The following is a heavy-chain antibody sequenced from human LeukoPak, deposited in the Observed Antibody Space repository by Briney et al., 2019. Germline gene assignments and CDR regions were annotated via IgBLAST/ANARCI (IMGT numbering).Heavy chain of an antibody. CDR3: VKEETGTIDY. J-gene: IGHJ4*02. D-gene: IGHD1-1*01. CDR2: ISYDGSNK. V-gene: IGHV3-30*18. CDR1: GFTFSSYG. Sequence: VRSLRLSCAASGFTFSSYGMHWVRQAPGKGLEWVAVISYDGSNKYYADSVKGRFTISRDNSKNTLYLQMNSLRAEDTAVYYCVKEETGTIDYWGQGTLVTVSS.